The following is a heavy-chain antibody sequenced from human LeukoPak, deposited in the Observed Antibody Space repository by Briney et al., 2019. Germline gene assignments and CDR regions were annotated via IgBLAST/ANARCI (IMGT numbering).Heavy chain of an antibody. D-gene: IGHD1-26*01. V-gene: IGHV4-59*12. Sequence: PSETLSLTCTVSGGSISSYYWSWIRQPPGKGLEWIGYIYYSGSTNYNPPLKSRVTISVDTSKNQFSLNLSSVTAADTAVYYCARDYLGAGTVGATSGYWGQGTLVTVSS. CDR1: GGSISSYY. CDR3: ARDYLGAGTVGATSGY. J-gene: IGHJ4*02. CDR2: IYYSGST.